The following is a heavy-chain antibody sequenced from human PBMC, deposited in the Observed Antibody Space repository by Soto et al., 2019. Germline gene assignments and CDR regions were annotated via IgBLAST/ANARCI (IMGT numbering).Heavy chain of an antibody. J-gene: IGHJ4*02. CDR1: GYTFTSYG. CDR2: ISAHNGNT. D-gene: IGHD1-1*01. V-gene: IGHV1-18*01. Sequence: QVHLVQSGAEVKKPGASVKVSCKGSGYTFTSYGITWVRQAPGQGLEWMGWISAHNGNTDYAQKLQGRVTVTRDTSTSTAYMQLRSLRSDDTTVYYCARGRYGDYWGQGALVTVSS. CDR3: ARGRYGDY.